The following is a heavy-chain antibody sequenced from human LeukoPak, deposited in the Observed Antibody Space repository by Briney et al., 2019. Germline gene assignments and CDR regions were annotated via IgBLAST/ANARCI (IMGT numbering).Heavy chain of an antibody. CDR3: ARGIWSSSSFGY. CDR1: GGSFSGYY. D-gene: IGHD6-6*01. V-gene: IGHV4-34*01. CDR2: LTYVGTT. J-gene: IGHJ4*02. Sequence: PSETLSLTCAVHGGSFSGYYWTWIRPPPGKGLEWIGVLTYVGTTHYNPSLKSRITISIDTSKNHFSLNLNSVTAADTAVYYCARGIWSSSSFGYWGQGTLVTVSS.